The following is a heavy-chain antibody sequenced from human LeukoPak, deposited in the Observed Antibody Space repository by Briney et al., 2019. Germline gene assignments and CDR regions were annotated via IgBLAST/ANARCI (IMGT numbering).Heavy chain of an antibody. Sequence: GGSLRLSCAASEFSDGSNYMTWARHATGTRLEWVSLFYSGGSTYYADSLKGRFPLPRHNPKHTLHLQKNSQRAGDTHVYYFARGVYSGYDSLGINYFDYWG. CDR2: FYSGGST. CDR3: ARGVYSGYDSLGINYFDY. D-gene: IGHD5-12*01. CDR1: EFSDGSNY. V-gene: IGHV3-66*01. J-gene: IGHJ4*01.